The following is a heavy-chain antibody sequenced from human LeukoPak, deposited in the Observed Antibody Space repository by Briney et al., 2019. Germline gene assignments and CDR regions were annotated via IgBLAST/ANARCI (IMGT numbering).Heavy chain of an antibody. CDR3: ARGPSYYYDSSGYYLFDY. CDR2: IYTSGST. CDR1: GGSISGVSYY. J-gene: IGHJ4*02. V-gene: IGHV4-61*02. D-gene: IGHD3-22*01. Sequence: SETLSLTCTVSGGSISGVSYYRRWLGQPPGKGLGWIGRIYTSGSTNYNPSLKSRVTISVDTSKNQFSLKLSSVTAADTAVYYCARGPSYYYDSSGYYLFDYWGQGTLVTVSS.